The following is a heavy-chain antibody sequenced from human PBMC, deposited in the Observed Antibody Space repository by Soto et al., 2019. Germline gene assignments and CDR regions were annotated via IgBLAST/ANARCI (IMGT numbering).Heavy chain of an antibody. CDR3: AAFATTGDAFDI. J-gene: IGHJ3*02. CDR2: IVVGSGNT. D-gene: IGHD4-17*01. CDR1: GFTFRRSA. V-gene: IGHV1-58*01. Sequence: QMQLVQSGPEVKKPGTSVKVSCKASGFTFRRSAVQWVRQARGQRLEWIGWIVVGSGNTNYAQKFQERVTITRDMTTTTAYMELSSLRSEDTAVYYWAAFATTGDAFDIWGQGAMVTVSS.